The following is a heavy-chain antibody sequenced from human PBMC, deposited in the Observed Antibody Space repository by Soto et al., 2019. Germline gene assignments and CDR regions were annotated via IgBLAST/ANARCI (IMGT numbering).Heavy chain of an antibody. CDR1: GGSISSSSYY. CDR2: IYYSGST. CDR3: ARPNYGAGGYYYYGMDV. Sequence: SETLSLTCTVSGGSISSSSYYWGWIRQPPGKGLEWIGSIYYSGSTYYNPSLKSRVTISVDTSKNQFSLKLSSVTAADTAVYYCARPNYGAGGYYYYGMDVWGQGTTVTVSS. V-gene: IGHV4-39*01. D-gene: IGHD4-17*01. J-gene: IGHJ6*02.